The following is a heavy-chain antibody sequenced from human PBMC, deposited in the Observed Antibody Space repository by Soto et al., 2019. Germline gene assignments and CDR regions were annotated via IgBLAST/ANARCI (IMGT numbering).Heavy chain of an antibody. Sequence: GESLSLSCAASGFTPSNYWMHWVRQAQPKGLVWDSRINGDGSSTKYADSVKGRFTISIDNAKNTVYLQMNSLTAEDTAVYYYSREDRPSMFGDGPWREGTVVTVSS. D-gene: IGHD3-10*02. V-gene: IGHV3-74*01. J-gene: IGHJ5*02. CDR1: GFTPSNYW. CDR2: INGDGSST. CDR3: SREDRPSMFGDGP.